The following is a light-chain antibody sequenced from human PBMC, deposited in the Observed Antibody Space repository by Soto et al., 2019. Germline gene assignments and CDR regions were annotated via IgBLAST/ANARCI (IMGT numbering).Light chain of an antibody. CDR3: HQRQYWPPIT. J-gene: IGKJ5*01. CDR1: QSVSSY. Sequence: TQSPDTLSLSPGGRATLSCSASQSVSSYLAWYQQKPGQAPRLLIYDASNRATGIPARFSGSGSGTDFTLTISSLEPEDFAVYYCHQRQYWPPITFGQGPRLGL. CDR2: DAS. V-gene: IGKV3-11*01.